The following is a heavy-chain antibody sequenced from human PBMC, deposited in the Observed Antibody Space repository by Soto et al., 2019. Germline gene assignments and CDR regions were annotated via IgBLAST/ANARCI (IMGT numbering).Heavy chain of an antibody. CDR1: GGSISSYY. J-gene: IGHJ4*02. V-gene: IGHV4-59*12. D-gene: IGHD3-9*01. Sequence: SETLSLTCTVSGGSISSYYWSWIRQPPGKGLEWIGYINHSGSTNYNPSLKSRVTISVDTSKNQFSLKLSSVTAADTAVYYCARGRGDILTGYYNPRPFDYWGQGTLVTVSS. CDR2: INHSGST. CDR3: ARGRGDILTGYYNPRPFDY.